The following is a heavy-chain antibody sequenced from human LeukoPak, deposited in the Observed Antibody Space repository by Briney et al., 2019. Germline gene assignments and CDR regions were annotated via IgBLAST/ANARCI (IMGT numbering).Heavy chain of an antibody. CDR2: IYYSGST. CDR1: GGSISSSSYY. J-gene: IGHJ4*02. D-gene: IGHD1-26*01. Sequence: PSETLSLTCTVSGGSISSSSYYWGWIRQPPGKGLEWIGSIYYSGSTYYNPSLKSRVTISVDTSKNQFSLKLSSVTAADTAVYYCARGQVGATLYWGQGTLVTVSS. V-gene: IGHV4-39*07. CDR3: ARGQVGATLY.